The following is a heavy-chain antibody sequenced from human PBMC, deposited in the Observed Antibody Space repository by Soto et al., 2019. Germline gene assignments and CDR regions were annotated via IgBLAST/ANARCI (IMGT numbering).Heavy chain of an antibody. J-gene: IGHJ4*02. CDR3: ARDSVVVAATPMVRYFDY. CDR2: ISSSSSYT. Sequence: GGSLRLSCAASGFTFSDYYMSWIRQAPGKGLEWVSYISSSSSYTNYADSVKGRFTISRDNAKNSLYLQMNSLRAEDTAVYYCARDSVVVAATPMVRYFDYWGPGTLATVYS. CDR1: GFTFSDYY. D-gene: IGHD2-15*01. V-gene: IGHV3-11*06.